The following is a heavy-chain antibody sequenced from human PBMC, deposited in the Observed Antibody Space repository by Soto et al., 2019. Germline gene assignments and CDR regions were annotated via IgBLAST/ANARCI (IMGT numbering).Heavy chain of an antibody. CDR1: GYDFTSYW. V-gene: IGHV5-51*01. D-gene: IGHD6-13*01. J-gene: IGHJ4*02. CDR2: IYPDDSDT. CDR3: ARLFNPGSAAGLDY. Sequence: GESLKISCKGSGYDFTSYWIGWVRQMPGRGLDWMGMIYPDDSDTRYSPSFQGQITISADKSISTAYLQWSSLKASDTATYYCARLFNPGSAAGLDYWGQGALVTVSS.